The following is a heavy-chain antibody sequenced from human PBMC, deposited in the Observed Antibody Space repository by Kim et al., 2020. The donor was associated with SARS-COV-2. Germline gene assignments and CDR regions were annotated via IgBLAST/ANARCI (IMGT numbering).Heavy chain of an antibody. CDR1: GFTFSTYD. CDR3: ASRSPPARYNGMDV. J-gene: IGHJ6*02. V-gene: IGHV3-21*01. Sequence: GGSLRLSCAASGFTFSTYDMNWVRQAPGKGLEWVSSISGSSSHIYYADSVKGRFTVSRDNAKNSLYLQMNSLRAEDTAVYYCASRSPPARYNGMDVWGQGTTVTVSS. D-gene: IGHD3-9*01. CDR2: ISGSSSHI.